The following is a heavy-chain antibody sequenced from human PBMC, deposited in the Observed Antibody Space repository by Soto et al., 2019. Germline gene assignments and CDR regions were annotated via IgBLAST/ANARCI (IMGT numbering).Heavy chain of an antibody. CDR3: ARHKLNYDILTEHHYYYYYGMDV. CDR2: IYPDDSDP. V-gene: IGHV5-51*01. J-gene: IGHJ6*02. D-gene: IGHD3-9*01. CDR1: GYSFFAYG. Sequence: GGSLKISCKGSGYSFFAYGIGWGRQVPGKSLEWMGIIYPDDSDPRYSPSFQGQVTISADKSISTAYLQWSSLKASDTAIYYCARHKLNYDILTEHHYYYYYGMDVWGQGTTVTVSS.